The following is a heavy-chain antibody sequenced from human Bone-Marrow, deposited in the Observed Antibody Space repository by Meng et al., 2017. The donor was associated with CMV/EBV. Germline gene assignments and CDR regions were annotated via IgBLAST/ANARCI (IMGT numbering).Heavy chain of an antibody. V-gene: IGHV3-48*03. D-gene: IGHD1-26*01. Sequence: GESLKISCAASGFTFSSYEMNWVRQAPGKGLEWVSYISSSGSTIYYADSVKGRFTISRDNAKNSLYLQMNSLRAEDTAVYYCARDHIVGPAVDAFDIWGQGTMVTVSS. CDR1: GFTFSSYE. CDR3: ARDHIVGPAVDAFDI. CDR2: ISSSGSTI. J-gene: IGHJ3*02.